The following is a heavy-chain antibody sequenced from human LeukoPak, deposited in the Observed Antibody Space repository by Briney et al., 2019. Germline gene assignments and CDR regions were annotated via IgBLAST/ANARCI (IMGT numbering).Heavy chain of an antibody. V-gene: IGHV3-30*04. CDR3: ARGGDFWSGYETSAYYFDY. J-gene: IGHJ4*02. Sequence: GGSLRLSCAASGFTFSSYAMHWVRKAPGKGLEWMAVISYDGSNKYYADSVKGRFTISRDNSKNTLYLQMNSLRAEDTAVYYCARGGDFWSGYETSAYYFDYWGQGTLVTVSS. CDR1: GFTFSSYA. CDR2: ISYDGSNK. D-gene: IGHD3-3*01.